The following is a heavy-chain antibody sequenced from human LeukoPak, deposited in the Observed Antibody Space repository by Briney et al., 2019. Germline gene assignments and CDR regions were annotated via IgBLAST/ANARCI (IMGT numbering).Heavy chain of an antibody. Sequence: GGSLRLSCAASGFTFSLYSMNWVRQAPGKGLEWLSYISSSGTTIYYADSVRGRFTISRDNAKNSLYLQMNSLRAEDSAVYYCARDPKSQWLPGPITSDYWGQGTLVTVSS. CDR2: ISSSGTTI. J-gene: IGHJ4*02. V-gene: IGHV3-48*01. CDR3: ARDPKSQWLPGPITSDY. D-gene: IGHD5-12*01. CDR1: GFTFSLYS.